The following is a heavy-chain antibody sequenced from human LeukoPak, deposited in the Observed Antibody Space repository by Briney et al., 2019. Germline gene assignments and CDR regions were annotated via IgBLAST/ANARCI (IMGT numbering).Heavy chain of an antibody. CDR1: GFTFRSYA. Sequence: PGGSLRLPCAASGFTFRSYAMSWVRQAPGKGLEWVSAISGSGSTYYADSVKGRFTISRDNSKNTLYLQMNSLRAEDTAVYYCAKSHYYDSSGYVDYWGQGTLVTVSS. CDR3: AKSHYYDSSGYVDY. V-gene: IGHV3-23*01. J-gene: IGHJ4*02. D-gene: IGHD3-22*01. CDR2: ISGSGST.